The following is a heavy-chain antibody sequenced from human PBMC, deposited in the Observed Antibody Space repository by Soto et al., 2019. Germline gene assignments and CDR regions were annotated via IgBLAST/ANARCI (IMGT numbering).Heavy chain of an antibody. CDR2: ISGSGGST. V-gene: IGHV3-23*01. CDR1: GFTFSSYA. J-gene: IGHJ4*02. D-gene: IGHD3-22*01. Sequence: GSLRLSCAASGFTFSSYAMSWVRQAPGKGLEWVSAISGSGGSTYYADSVKGRFTISRDNSKNTLYLQMNSLRAEDTAVYYCAKDLRGRGYYDSSGFWGQGTLVTVSS. CDR3: AKDLRGRGYYDSSGF.